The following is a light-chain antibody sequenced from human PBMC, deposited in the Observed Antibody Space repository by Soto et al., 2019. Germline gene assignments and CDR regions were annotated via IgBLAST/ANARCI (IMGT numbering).Light chain of an antibody. CDR3: KKSYSSLWT. Sequence: DIQMTQSPSSLSASVGDRVTITFRASQTITNYLNWYQQKPGKAPKLLIYAASTLLSGVPSRFTGGGSGTDFTLTIDSLQPEDFATYFCKKSYSSLWTFGQGTRVDIK. V-gene: IGKV1-39*01. CDR2: AAS. J-gene: IGKJ1*01. CDR1: QTITNY.